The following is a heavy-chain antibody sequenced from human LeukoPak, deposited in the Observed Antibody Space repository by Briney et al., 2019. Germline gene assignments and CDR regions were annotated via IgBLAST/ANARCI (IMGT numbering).Heavy chain of an antibody. J-gene: IGHJ4*02. CDR3: AXEEXVAGTGAYYFDY. V-gene: IGHV4-39*02. D-gene: IGHD6-19*01. CDR1: GGSISSSSYY. Sequence: SETLSLTCTVSGGSISSSSYYWGWIRQPPGKGLEWIGSIYYSGSTYYNPSLKSRVTISVDTSKNQFSLKLSSVTAADTAVYYXAXEEXVAGTGAYYFDYWGQGTLVTVSS. CDR2: IYYSGST.